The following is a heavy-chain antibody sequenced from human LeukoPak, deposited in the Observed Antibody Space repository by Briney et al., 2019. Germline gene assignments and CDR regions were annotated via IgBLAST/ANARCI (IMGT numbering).Heavy chain of an antibody. CDR3: ARDRGYYVFDY. CDR1: GFTFSSYW. Sequence: GRSLRLSCAASGFTFSSYWMTWVRQAPGKGLEWVAHVKPDGSEKSYVDSVKGRFTISRDNAQNSLYLQMNSLRAEDTAVYYCARDRGYYVFDYWGQGTLVTVSS. CDR2: VKPDGSEK. D-gene: IGHD3-22*01. V-gene: IGHV3-7*01. J-gene: IGHJ4*02.